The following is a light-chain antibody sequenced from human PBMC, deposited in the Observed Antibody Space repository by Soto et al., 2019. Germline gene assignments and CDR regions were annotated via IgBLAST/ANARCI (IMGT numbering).Light chain of an antibody. CDR1: SSNIGTGYD. CDR3: QSYDSNLSVV. V-gene: IGLV1-40*01. Sequence: QSVLTQPPSVSGAPGQRXTISCTGSSSNIGTGYDVHWYQQLPGTAPKLLIYGNSNRPSGVPDRFSGSKSGTSASLAITGLRAEDEADYYCQSYDSNLSVVFGGGTKVTVL. CDR2: GNS. J-gene: IGLJ2*01.